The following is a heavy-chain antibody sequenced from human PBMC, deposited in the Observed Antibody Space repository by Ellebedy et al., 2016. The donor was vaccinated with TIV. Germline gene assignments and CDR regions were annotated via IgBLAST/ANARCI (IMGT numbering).Heavy chain of an antibody. CDR3: ARGGNYYDSSGYYVDAFDI. J-gene: IGHJ3*02. Sequence: GESLKISCAASGFTFSNYEMNWVRQAPGKGLEWVSYISSSGRIIDYADSVKGRFTVSRDNAKNSLYLQMNSLRAEDTAVYYCARGGNYYDSSGYYVDAFDIWGQGTMVTVSS. V-gene: IGHV3-48*03. CDR2: ISSSGRII. CDR1: GFTFSNYE. D-gene: IGHD3-22*01.